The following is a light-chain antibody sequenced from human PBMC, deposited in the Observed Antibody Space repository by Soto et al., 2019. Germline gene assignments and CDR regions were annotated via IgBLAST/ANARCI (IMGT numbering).Light chain of an antibody. CDR3: QQYNNWPPWT. J-gene: IGKJ1*01. CDR2: GAS. CDR1: QSVSSN. V-gene: IGKV3-15*01. Sequence: EIVMTQSPATLSESPGERATLSCRASQSVSSNLAWYQQKPGQAPRLLIYGASTRATGIPARFSGSGSGTEFTLTISSLQSEDFAVYYCQQYNNWPPWTFGQGTKV.